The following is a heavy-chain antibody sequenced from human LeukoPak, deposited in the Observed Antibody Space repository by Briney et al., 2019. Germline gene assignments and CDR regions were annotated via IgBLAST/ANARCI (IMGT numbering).Heavy chain of an antibody. CDR1: GGTFSSYA. D-gene: IGHD3-9*01. V-gene: IGHV1-69*13. Sequence: GASVKVSCKASGGTFSSYAISWVRQAPGQGLEWMGGIIPIFGTANYAQKFQGRVTITADESTSTAYMELSSLRSEDTAVYYCARGRKKNILTPLDAFDTWGQGTMVTVSS. J-gene: IGHJ3*02. CDR3: ARGRKKNILTPLDAFDT. CDR2: IIPIFGTA.